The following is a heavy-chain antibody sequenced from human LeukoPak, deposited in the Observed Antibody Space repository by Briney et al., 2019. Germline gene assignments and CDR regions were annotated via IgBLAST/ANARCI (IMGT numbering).Heavy chain of an antibody. CDR3: AKTYYYDSSGYIFDY. J-gene: IGHJ4*02. V-gene: IGHV3-23*01. Sequence: PGGSLRLSCAAPGFTFSSMPLSWFRRAPGKGLEWFPPISGSGGSTYYADSVKGRFTISRDNSKNTLYLQMNSLRAEDTAVYYCAKTYYYDSSGYIFDYWGQGTLVTVSS. CDR2: ISGSGGST. D-gene: IGHD3-22*01. CDR1: GFTFSSMP.